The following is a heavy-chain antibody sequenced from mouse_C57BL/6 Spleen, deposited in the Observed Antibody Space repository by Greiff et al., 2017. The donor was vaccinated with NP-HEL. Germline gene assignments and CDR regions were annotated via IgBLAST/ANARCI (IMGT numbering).Heavy chain of an antibody. Sequence: QVQLQQPGAELVKPGASVKLSCKASGYTFTSYWMHWVKQRPGQGLEWIGMIHPNSGSTNYNEKFKSKATLTVEKSSSTAYMQLSSLTSEDSAVYYCAREAPWSTTVRGYWGQGTTLTVSS. J-gene: IGHJ2*01. D-gene: IGHD1-1*01. CDR3: AREAPWSTTVRGY. CDR1: GYTFTSYW. CDR2: IHPNSGST. V-gene: IGHV1-64*01.